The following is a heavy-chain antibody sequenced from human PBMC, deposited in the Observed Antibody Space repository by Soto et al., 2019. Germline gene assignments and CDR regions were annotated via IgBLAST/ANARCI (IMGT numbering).Heavy chain of an antibody. D-gene: IGHD6-6*01. CDR3: ARSSALYGMDV. CDR2: IYYSGST. V-gene: IGHV4-59*01. J-gene: IGHJ6*02. CDR1: GGSISGYY. Sequence: AETLSLTCTGSGGSISGYYWSWIRQPPGKGLEWIGYIYYSGSTNYNPSLKSRVTISVDTSKNQFSLKLSSVTAADTAVYYCARSSALYGMDVWGQGTTVTVSS.